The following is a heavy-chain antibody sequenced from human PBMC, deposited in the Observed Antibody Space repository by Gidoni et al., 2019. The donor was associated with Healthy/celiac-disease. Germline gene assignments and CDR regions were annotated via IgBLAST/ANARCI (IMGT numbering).Heavy chain of an antibody. V-gene: IGHV3-66*01. Sequence: EVQLVECGGGLVQPGGSLRLSCAASGFTVSSNYMSWVRQAPGKGLEWVSVIYSGGSTYYAYSVKGRFTISRDNSKNTLYLQMNSLRADDTAVYYCARDSGIVEGTFDYWGQGTLVTVSS. J-gene: IGHJ4*02. D-gene: IGHD3-22*01. CDR2: IYSGGST. CDR3: ARDSGIVEGTFDY. CDR1: GFTVSSNY.